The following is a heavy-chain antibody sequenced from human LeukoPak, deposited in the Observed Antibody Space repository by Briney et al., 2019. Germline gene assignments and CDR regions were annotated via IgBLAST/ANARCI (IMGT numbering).Heavy chain of an antibody. J-gene: IGHJ3*02. CDR1: GFTFSSYA. Sequence: PGGSLRLSCAASGFTFSSYAMHWVRQAPGKGLEWVAVISYDGSNKYYADSVKGRFTISRDNSKNTLYLQMSSLRAEDTAVYYCARDDPDYGAAFDIWGQGTMVIVSS. CDR3: ARDDPDYGAAFDI. V-gene: IGHV3-30-3*01. CDR2: ISYDGSNK. D-gene: IGHD4-17*01.